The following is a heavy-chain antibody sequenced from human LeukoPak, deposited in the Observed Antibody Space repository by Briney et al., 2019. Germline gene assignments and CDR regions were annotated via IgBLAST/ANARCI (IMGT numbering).Heavy chain of an antibody. CDR2: ISGSGGST. D-gene: IGHD6-19*01. Sequence: GGSLRLSCGPSGFTFSRYAMSGVRQAPGKALEWVSAISGSGGSTYYADSVKGRFTISRDNSKNTLYLQMNSLRAEDTAVYYCAREDSSGWYLGYFQHWGQGTLVTVSS. CDR1: GFTFSRYA. V-gene: IGHV3-23*01. CDR3: AREDSSGWYLGYFQH. J-gene: IGHJ1*01.